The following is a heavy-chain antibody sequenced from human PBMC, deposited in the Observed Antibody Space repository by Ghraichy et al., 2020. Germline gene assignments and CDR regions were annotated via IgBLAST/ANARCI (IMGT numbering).Heavy chain of an antibody. CDR3: AKDSLGDYFCYGMDV. Sequence: GGSLRLSCAASGFTFNNYAMSWVRQAPGKGLEWVAGISGSGGVPYYADSVKGRFTISRDNSKNTLYLQMNSLRVEDTALYYCAKDSLGDYFCYGMDVWGQGTTVTVSS. J-gene: IGHJ6*02. CDR1: GFTFNNYA. V-gene: IGHV3-23*01. D-gene: IGHD1-26*01. CDR2: ISGSGGVP.